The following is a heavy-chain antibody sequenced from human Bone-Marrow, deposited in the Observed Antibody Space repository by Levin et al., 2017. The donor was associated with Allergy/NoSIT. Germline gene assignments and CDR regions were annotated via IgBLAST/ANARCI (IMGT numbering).Heavy chain of an antibody. CDR1: GDSITTYY. CDR3: ARVGPRIYDVSGYYIGWFDT. J-gene: IGHJ5*02. Sequence: SETLSLTCSVSGDSITTYYWSWVRQSAGKGLEWIGHIYTAGTANSPSRDYVNYNPSLKSRVTMSTDTSKNQFTLHLTSVTAADTAVYYCARVGPRIYDVSGYYIGWFDTWGRGTLVTVSS. V-gene: IGHV4-4*07. D-gene: IGHD3-3*01. CDR2: IYTAGTA.